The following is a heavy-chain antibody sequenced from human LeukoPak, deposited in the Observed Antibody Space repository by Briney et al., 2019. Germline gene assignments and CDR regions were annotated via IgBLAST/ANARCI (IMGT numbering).Heavy chain of an antibody. V-gene: IGHV3-11*04. CDR1: GFTFSDYY. Sequence: GGSLRLSCAASGFTFSDYYMSWIRQAPGKGLEWVPYISSSGSTIYYADSVKGRFTISRDNAKNSLYLQMNSLRAEDTAVYYCARDRTVPTVAFDIWGQGTMVTVSS. CDR2: ISSSGSTI. CDR3: ARDRTVPTVAFDI. D-gene: IGHD4-11*01. J-gene: IGHJ3*02.